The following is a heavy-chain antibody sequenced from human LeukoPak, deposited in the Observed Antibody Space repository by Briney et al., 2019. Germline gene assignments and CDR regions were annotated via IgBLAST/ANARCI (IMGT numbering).Heavy chain of an antibody. CDR3: AREGGGQGHGWHYDL. Sequence: SQTLSLTCAVSGGSISSGGYSWSWIRQPPGKGLEWIGYIYHSGSTYYNPSLKSRVTISVDRSKNQFSLKLSSVTAADTAVYYCAREGGGQGHGWHYDLWGRGTLVTVSS. CDR2: IYHSGST. V-gene: IGHV4-30-2*01. J-gene: IGHJ2*01. D-gene: IGHD2-15*01. CDR1: GGSISSGGYS.